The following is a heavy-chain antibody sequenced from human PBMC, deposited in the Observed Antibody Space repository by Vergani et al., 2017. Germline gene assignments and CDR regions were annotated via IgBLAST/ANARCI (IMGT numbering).Heavy chain of an antibody. CDR1: GYIFKNYY. J-gene: IGHJ4*02. D-gene: IGHD6-13*01. CDR3: ASRGAAAGICFGCDPDVRLDY. V-gene: IGHV1-46*02. Sequence: VQLVQSGAEVRKPGASVTVSCTASGYIFKNYYIHWLRQAPGQAFEWMGILNPTTGHTTSAQKFMGRVDMTRDPSTDTSTRTVQMTLSSLRSEDTAVYYCASRGAAAGICFGCDPDVRLDYWGQGTLVTVSS. CDR2: LNPTTGHT.